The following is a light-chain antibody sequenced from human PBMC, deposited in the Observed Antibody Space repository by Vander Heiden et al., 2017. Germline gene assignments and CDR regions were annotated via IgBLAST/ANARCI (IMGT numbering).Light chain of an antibody. V-gene: IGKV3D-15*01. CDR3: QQYNNWPLWT. J-gene: IGKJ1*01. CDR1: QSVSSN. Sequence: EIVMTQSPATLSVSPGDRATLSCRASQSVSSNLAWYQQKPGQAPRLLIYGASTRATGIPARFSGSGSGTEFTLTISSLQSGDFAVYYCQQYNNWPLWTFGQGTKVEIK. CDR2: GAS.